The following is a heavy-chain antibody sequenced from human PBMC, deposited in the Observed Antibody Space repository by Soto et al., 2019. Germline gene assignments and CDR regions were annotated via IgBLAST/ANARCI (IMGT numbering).Heavy chain of an antibody. CDR1: GFTFDDYG. D-gene: IGHD3-9*01. V-gene: IGHV3-20*04. CDR3: ARVARYFGWLLSPFDY. J-gene: IGHJ4*02. CDR2: INWNGGST. Sequence: GGSLRLSCAASGFTFDDYGMSWVRQAPGKGLEWVPGINWNGGSTGYADSLKGRFTISRNNTKNSLHLHMNSLRAADTALYYCARVARYFGWLLSPFDYWGQGTLVTVSS.